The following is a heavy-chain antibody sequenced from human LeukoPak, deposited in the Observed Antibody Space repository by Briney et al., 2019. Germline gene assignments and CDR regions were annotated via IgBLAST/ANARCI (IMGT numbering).Heavy chain of an antibody. J-gene: IGHJ4*02. V-gene: IGHV3-23*01. CDR1: AFTFSSYD. CDR2: ISGSGDRT. Sequence: GGSLRLSCAASAFTFSSYDMSWVRQVPGKGLEWVSSISGSGDRTYYADSVRGRFAISRDSSKNTLYLQMNSLRAEDTAVYYCTKDRGGGFDYWGQGTLVTVSS. CDR3: TKDRGGGFDY. D-gene: IGHD3-10*01.